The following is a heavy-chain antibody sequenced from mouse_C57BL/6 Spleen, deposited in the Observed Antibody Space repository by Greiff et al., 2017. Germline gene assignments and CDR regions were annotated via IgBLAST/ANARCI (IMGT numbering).Heavy chain of an antibody. CDR1: GFTFSSYG. V-gene: IGHV5-6*01. Sequence: EVKVVESGGDLVKPGGSLKLSCAASGFTFSSYGMSWVRQTPDKRLEWVATISSGGSYTYYPDSVKGRFTISRDNAKNTLYLQMSSLKSEDTAMXYCARLGRGAMDYWGQGTSVTVSS. J-gene: IGHJ4*01. CDR2: ISSGGSYT. CDR3: ARLGRGAMDY.